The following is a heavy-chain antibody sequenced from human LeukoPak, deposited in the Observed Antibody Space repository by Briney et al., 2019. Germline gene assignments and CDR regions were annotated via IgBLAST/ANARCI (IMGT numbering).Heavy chain of an antibody. J-gene: IGHJ4*02. Sequence: GGPLRLSCAASGFTLSSYAMSWVRQAPGKGLEWVSAISGSGGSTYYADSVKGRFTISRDNSKDTLYLQMNSLRAEDTAVYYCAKDQGTGRGTTQDYWGQGTLVTVSS. CDR1: GFTLSSYA. D-gene: IGHD3-10*01. CDR3: AKDQGTGRGTTQDY. CDR2: ISGSGGST. V-gene: IGHV3-23*01.